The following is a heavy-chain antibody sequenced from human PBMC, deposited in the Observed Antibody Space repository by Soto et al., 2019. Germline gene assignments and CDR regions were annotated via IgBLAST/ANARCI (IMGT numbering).Heavy chain of an antibody. CDR2: ANDRGSR. Sequence: SETLSLTCGVYGGSFSGYFWSWLRQSPGKGLEWLAEANDRGSRNYNPSLKSRVTISVDTSKNQFSLKLSSVTAADTAVYYCARDLRGPWLWFGETLLDVWGQGTTVTVSS. CDR3: ARDLRGPWLWFGETLLDV. D-gene: IGHD3-10*01. V-gene: IGHV4-34*09. J-gene: IGHJ6*02. CDR1: GGSFSGYF.